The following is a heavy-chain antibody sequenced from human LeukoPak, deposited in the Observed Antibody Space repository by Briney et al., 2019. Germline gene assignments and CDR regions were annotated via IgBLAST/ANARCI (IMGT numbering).Heavy chain of an antibody. CDR1: GYSISSGYY. V-gene: IGHV4-38-2*02. Sequence: SETLSLTCTVSGYSISSGYYWGWIRQSPGKGLEWIGSIYHTGSTYYNPSLKSRLTISVDTSKNQFSLKLSSVTAADTAVYYCAILHSNLYYFDYWGQGTLVTVSS. J-gene: IGHJ4*02. D-gene: IGHD4-11*01. CDR3: AILHSNLYYFDY. CDR2: IYHTGST.